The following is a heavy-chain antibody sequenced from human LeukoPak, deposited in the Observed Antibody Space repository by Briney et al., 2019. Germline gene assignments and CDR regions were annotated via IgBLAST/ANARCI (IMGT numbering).Heavy chain of an antibody. D-gene: IGHD3-10*01. J-gene: IGHJ4*02. CDR1: GFAFNSYA. CDR3: AKEIFGSGSYPDL. V-gene: IGHV3-33*06. Sequence: GRSLRLSCAASGFAFNSYAMHWVRQAPGQGLEWVALIWHDGSNKFYSNSVRGQFTISRDNSKNTVSLQMNNLRPEDTAVYYCAKEIFGSGSYPDLWGQGTGVSVSS. CDR2: IWHDGSNK.